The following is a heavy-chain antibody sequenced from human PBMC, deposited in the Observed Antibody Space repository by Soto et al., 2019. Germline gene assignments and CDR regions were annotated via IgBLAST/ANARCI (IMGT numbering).Heavy chain of an antibody. V-gene: IGHV4-31*03. CDR3: ARRNGDGLRGIIFDY. CDR2: IYYSGST. Sequence: NPSETLSLTCTVSGGSISSGGYYWSWIRQHPGKGLEWIGYIYYSGSTYYNPSLKSRVTISVDTSKNQFSLKLSSVTAADTAVYYCARRNGDGLRGIIFDYWGQGTLVTVSS. CDR1: GGSISSGGYY. D-gene: IGHD4-17*01. J-gene: IGHJ4*02.